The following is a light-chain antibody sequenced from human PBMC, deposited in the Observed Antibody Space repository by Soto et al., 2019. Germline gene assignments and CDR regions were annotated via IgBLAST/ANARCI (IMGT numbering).Light chain of an antibody. CDR1: QSVNTW. CDR3: QQASSFPHT. CDR2: DAS. V-gene: IGKV1-5*01. J-gene: IGKJ2*01. Sequence: IQMTQSPSTLSASVGDRVTVTCRASQSVNTWLAWYQQKPGKAPQLLIYDASSLDGGVPSRFSGAQSGTEFNLTIQSLQPDDIATYYCQQASSFPHTFGQGTKLEIK.